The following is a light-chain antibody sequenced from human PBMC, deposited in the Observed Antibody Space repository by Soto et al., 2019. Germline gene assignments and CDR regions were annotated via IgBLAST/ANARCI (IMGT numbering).Light chain of an antibody. V-gene: IGKV1-5*01. J-gene: IGKJ1*01. CDR2: DAS. CDR1: HSIISW. CDR3: QQYNSYSGT. Sequence: SPSTLAAYVGDRVTITCRASHSIISWLAWYQQKPGKAPKLLIYDASSLESGVPSRFRGSGSGTEFTLTISSLQPDDFATYYCQQYNSYSGTFGQGTKVDI.